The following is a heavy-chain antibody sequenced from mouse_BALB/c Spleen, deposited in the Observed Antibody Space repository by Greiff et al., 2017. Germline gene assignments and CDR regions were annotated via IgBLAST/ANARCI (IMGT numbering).Heavy chain of an antibody. CDR3: TRDGYDNYAMDY. V-gene: IGHV1-5*01. CDR2: IYPGNSDT. J-gene: IGHJ4*01. CDR1: GFTFTSYW. Sequence: VQLKQSGTVLARPGASVKMSCKASGFTFTSYWMHWVQQRPGQGLEWIGAIYPGNSDTSYNQKFKGKAKLTAVTSTSTAYMELSSLTNEDSAVYYCTRDGYDNYAMDYWGQGTSVTVSS. D-gene: IGHD2-2*01.